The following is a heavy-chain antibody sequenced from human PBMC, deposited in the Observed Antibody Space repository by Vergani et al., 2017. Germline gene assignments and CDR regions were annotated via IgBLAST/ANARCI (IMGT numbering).Heavy chain of an antibody. V-gene: IGHV1-2*02. CDR3: ARVQGEYSSGWHEFGLDY. D-gene: IGHD6-19*01. CDR1: GYKFTGYY. Sequence: QVQLVQSGAEVKKPGASVKVSCKASGYKFTGYYIHWVRQAPGQGLEWMGWMNPNSGDTNYAQKFQGRVTMTRDTSTSTVYMELSSLRSEDTAVYYCARVQGEYSSGWHEFGLDYWGQGTLVTVSS. J-gene: IGHJ4*02. CDR2: MNPNSGDT.